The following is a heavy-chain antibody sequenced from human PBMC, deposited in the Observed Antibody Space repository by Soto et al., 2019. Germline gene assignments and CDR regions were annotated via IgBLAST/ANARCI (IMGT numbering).Heavy chain of an antibody. CDR2: IYHSGST. CDR3: ARGGDYGPYYYGMDV. D-gene: IGHD4-17*01. Sequence: SATLSLTGAVSGGSISSGGYSWSWIRQPPGKGLEWIGYIYHSGSTYYNPSLKSRVTISVDRSKNQFSLKLSSVTAADTAVYYCARGGDYGPYYYGMDVWGQGTTVTVSS. V-gene: IGHV4-30-2*01. J-gene: IGHJ6*02. CDR1: GGSISSGGYS.